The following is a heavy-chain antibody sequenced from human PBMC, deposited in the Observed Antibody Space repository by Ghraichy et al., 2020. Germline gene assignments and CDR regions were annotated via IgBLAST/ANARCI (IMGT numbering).Heavy chain of an antibody. Sequence: GGSLRLSCAASGFTVSSNYMNWVRQAPGKGLEWVSVIYSGGSTYYADSVKGRFTISRDNSKNTLYLQMNSLRAEDTAVYYCAREYSSSSSFRSYYFDYWGQGTLVTVSS. CDR2: IYSGGST. CDR1: GFTVSSNY. J-gene: IGHJ4*02. D-gene: IGHD6-6*01. CDR3: AREYSSSSSFRSYYFDY. V-gene: IGHV3-53*01.